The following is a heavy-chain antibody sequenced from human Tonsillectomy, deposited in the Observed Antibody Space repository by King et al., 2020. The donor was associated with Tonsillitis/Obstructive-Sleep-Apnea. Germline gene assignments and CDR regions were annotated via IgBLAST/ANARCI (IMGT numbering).Heavy chain of an antibody. V-gene: IGHV4-34*01. Sequence: VQLQQWGPGLLKPSETLSLTCAVYGGSFNGYYWTWIRQPPGKGLEWIGEIDHSGSTSDNPSLKSRVTISVDTSKNQFSLKLTSVTAADTAVYYCAREITTDAFDIWGQGTMVTVSS. CDR1: GGSFNGYY. CDR2: IDHSGST. CDR3: AREITTDAFDI. D-gene: IGHD3-3*01. J-gene: IGHJ3*02.